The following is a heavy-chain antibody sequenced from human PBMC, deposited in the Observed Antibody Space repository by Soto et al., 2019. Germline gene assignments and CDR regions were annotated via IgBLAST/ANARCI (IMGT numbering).Heavy chain of an antibody. V-gene: IGHV1-69*13. CDR3: ARLDIVVVVAAVEYYYGMDV. D-gene: IGHD2-15*01. CDR1: GGTFSSYA. Sequence: SVKVSCKASGGTFSSYAISWVRQAPGQGLEWMGGIIPIFGTANYAQKFQGRVTITADESTSTAYMELSSLRSEDTAVYYCARLDIVVVVAAVEYYYGMDVWGQGTTVTVSS. J-gene: IGHJ6*02. CDR2: IIPIFGTA.